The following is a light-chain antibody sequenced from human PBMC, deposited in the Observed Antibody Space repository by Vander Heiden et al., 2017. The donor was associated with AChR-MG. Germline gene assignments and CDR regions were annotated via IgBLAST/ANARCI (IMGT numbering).Light chain of an antibody. V-gene: IGKV1-5*01. CDR2: DAS. CDR1: QSISSW. Sequence: DIQMTQSPSTLSASVGDRVTITCRASQSISSWLAWYQQKPGKAPKLLIYDASSFESGVPSRFSGSGSGTEFTLTISSLQPDDFATYYCQQDNSYKGTFGQGTKVEIK. J-gene: IGKJ1*01. CDR3: QQDNSYKGT.